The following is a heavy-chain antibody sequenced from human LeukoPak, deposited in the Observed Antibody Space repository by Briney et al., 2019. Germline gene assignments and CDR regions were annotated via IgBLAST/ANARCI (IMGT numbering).Heavy chain of an antibody. V-gene: IGHV3-9*03. J-gene: IGHJ4*02. CDR3: AKDSSSWLEYYFDY. D-gene: IGHD6-13*01. Sequence: GRSLRLSWAASGFTFDDYAMHWVRQAPGKGLEWVSGISWNSGSIGYADSVKGRFTISRDNAKNSLYLQMNSLRAEDMALYYCAKDSSSWLEYYFDYWGQGTLVTVSS. CDR2: ISWNSGSI. CDR1: GFTFDDYA.